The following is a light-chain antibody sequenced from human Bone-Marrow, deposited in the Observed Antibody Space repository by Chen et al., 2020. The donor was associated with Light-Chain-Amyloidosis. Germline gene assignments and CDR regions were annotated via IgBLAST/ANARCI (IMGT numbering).Light chain of an antibody. Sequence: DIQMTQSPSSLSASVGDRVTITCRASQSISSYLNWYQQKPGKAPKLLIYAASSLQSAVPSRFSGSGSGTDFTLTISSLQPEDFATYYCQQSYSTPLTFGGGTKVEI. CDR2: AAS. V-gene: IGKV1-39*01. CDR1: QSISSY. J-gene: IGKJ4*01. CDR3: QQSYSTPLT.